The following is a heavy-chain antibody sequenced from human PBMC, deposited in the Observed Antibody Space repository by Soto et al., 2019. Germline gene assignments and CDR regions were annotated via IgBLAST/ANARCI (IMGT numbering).Heavy chain of an antibody. CDR1: GSTFSDYY. CDR2: ISSSSSYT. CDR3: AGQAIKYGMDV. V-gene: IGHV3-11*06. J-gene: IGHJ6*02. Sequence: GGSLRLSCAASGSTFSDYYMSWIRQAPGKGLEWVSYISSSSSYTNYADSVKGRFTISRDNAKNSLYLQMNSLRAEDTAVYYCAGQAIKYGMDVWGQGTTVTVSS.